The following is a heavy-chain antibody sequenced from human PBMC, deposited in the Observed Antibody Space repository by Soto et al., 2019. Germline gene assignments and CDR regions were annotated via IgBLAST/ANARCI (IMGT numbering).Heavy chain of an antibody. CDR1: GFTFSSYG. V-gene: IGHV3-33*01. CDR2: IWYDGSNK. Sequence: GGSLRLSCAASGFTFSSYGMHWVRQAPGKGLEWVEVIWYDGSNKYYADSVKGRFTISRDNSKNTLYLQMNSLRAEDTAVYYCARTQPDGMDVWGQGTTVTVSS. CDR3: ARTQPDGMDV. J-gene: IGHJ6*02.